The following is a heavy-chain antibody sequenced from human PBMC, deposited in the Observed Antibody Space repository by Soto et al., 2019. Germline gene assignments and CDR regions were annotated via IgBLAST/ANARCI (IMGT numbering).Heavy chain of an antibody. CDR1: GGSISSGGYY. CDR3: AREITYYDFWSGYYTPYYYYMDV. D-gene: IGHD3-3*01. Sequence: SETLSLTCTVSGGSISSGGYYWSWIRQHPGKGLEWIGYIYYSGSTYYNPSLKSRVTISVDTSKNQFSLKLSSVTAADTAVYYCAREITYYDFWSGYYTPYYYYMDVWGEGTTVTVSS. CDR2: IYYSGST. V-gene: IGHV4-31*03. J-gene: IGHJ6*03.